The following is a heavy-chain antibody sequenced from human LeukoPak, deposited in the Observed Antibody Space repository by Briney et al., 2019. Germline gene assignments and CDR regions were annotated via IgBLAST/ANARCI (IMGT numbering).Heavy chain of an antibody. CDR2: IIPIFGTA. D-gene: IGHD4-17*01. CDR1: GYTFTGYY. CDR3: ARAPYGDYLQFDY. V-gene: IGHV1-69*06. J-gene: IGHJ4*02. Sequence: EASVKVSCKASGYTFTGYYMHWVRQAPGQGLEWMGGIIPIFGTANYAQKFQGRVTITADKSTSTAYMELSSLRSEDTAVYYCARAPYGDYLQFDYWGQGTLVTVSS.